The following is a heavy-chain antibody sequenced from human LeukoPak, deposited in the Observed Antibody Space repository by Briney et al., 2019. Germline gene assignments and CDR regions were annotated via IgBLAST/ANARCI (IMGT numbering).Heavy chain of an antibody. CDR3: AKAPTGYVPGD. J-gene: IGHJ4*02. Sequence: QPGGSLRLSCAASGFTFSTYSMTWVRQAPGKGLEWVSVISGSGGNTYYADAVRGRLTISRDNSKNTVSLQMNSLRVEDTAVYYCAKAPTGYVPGDWGQGTLVTVSS. V-gene: IGHV3-23*01. D-gene: IGHD3-9*01. CDR1: GFTFSTYS. CDR2: ISGSGGNT.